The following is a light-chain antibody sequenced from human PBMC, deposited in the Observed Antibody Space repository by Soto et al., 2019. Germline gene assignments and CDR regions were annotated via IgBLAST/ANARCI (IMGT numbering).Light chain of an antibody. CDR1: QRVSSIH. CDR3: QQYGGSPQFT. V-gene: IGKV3-20*01. J-gene: IGKJ3*01. Sequence: ENVLTQSPGTLSLSPGDRATLSCRASQRVSSIHLAWYQQKPGQAPRLLIYGTSVRATGIPDRFRGSGSGTDFTITIGRLEPADFAVYYWQQYGGSPQFTFGPGTKVEI. CDR2: GTS.